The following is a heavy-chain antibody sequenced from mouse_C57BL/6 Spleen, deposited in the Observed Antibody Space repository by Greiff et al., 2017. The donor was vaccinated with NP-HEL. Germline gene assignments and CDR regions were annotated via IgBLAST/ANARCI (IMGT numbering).Heavy chain of an antibody. CDR2: IDPSDSET. J-gene: IGHJ2*01. CDR3: ARQFHFDY. V-gene: IGHV1-52*01. Sequence: QVQLKESGAELVRPGSSVKLSCKASGYTFTSYWMHWVKQRPIQGLEWIGNIDPSDSETHYNQKFKDKATLTVDKSSSTAYMQLSSLTSEDSAVYYCARQFHFDYWGQGTTLTVSS. CDR1: GYTFTSYW.